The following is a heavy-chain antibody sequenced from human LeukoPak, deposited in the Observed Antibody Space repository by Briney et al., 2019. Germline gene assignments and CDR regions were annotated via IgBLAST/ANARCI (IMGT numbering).Heavy chain of an antibody. CDR2: TYYRSKWYN. CDR1: GDSVSSNSAA. V-gene: IGHV6-1*01. D-gene: IGHD2-2*01. J-gene: IGHJ6*04. CDR3: ARDLNIVVVPAVMMNVSDYYYGMDV. Sequence: SQTLSLTCAISGDSVSSNSAAWNWIRQSPSRGLVWLGRTYYRSKWYNDYAVSVKIRITINPDTSKNQFSLQLNSVTPEDTAVYYCARDLNIVVVPAVMMNVSDYYYGMDVWGKGTTVTVSS.